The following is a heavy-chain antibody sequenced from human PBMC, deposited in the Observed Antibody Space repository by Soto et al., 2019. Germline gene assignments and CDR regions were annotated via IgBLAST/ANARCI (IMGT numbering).Heavy chain of an antibody. J-gene: IGHJ6*03. CDR2: ISSYNGNT. V-gene: IGHV1-18*01. CDR3: ARVGDSSSGDYYYYMDV. CDR1: GYTFTSYG. D-gene: IGHD6-13*01. Sequence: GASVKVSCKASGYTFTSYGISWVRQAPGQGLEWMGRISSYNGNTNYAQKLQDRVTMTTDTSTSTAYMELRSLRSDDTAVYYCARVGDSSSGDYYYYMDVWGKGTTVTVSS.